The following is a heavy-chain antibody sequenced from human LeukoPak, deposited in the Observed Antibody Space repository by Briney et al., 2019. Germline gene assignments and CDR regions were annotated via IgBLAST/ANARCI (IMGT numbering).Heavy chain of an antibody. CDR1: GFTFSSYG. Sequence: GGSLRLSCAASGFTFSSYGMHWVRQAPGKGLEWVAVISYDGSNKYCADSVKGRFTISRDNSKNTLYLQMNSLRAEDTAVYYCAKGTVTTNGMDVWGQGTTVTVSS. J-gene: IGHJ6*02. CDR2: ISYDGSNK. V-gene: IGHV3-30*18. D-gene: IGHD4-17*01. CDR3: AKGTVTTNGMDV.